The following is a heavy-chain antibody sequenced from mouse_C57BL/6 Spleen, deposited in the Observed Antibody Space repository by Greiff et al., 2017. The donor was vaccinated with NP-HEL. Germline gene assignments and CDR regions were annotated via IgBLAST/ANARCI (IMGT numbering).Heavy chain of an antibody. CDR3: AMIYPFAY. V-gene: IGHV1-80*01. CDR2: IYPGDGDT. J-gene: IGHJ3*01. Sequence: VQRVESGAELVKPGASVKISCKASGYAFSSYWMNWVKQRPGKGLEWIGQIYPGDGDTNYNGKFKGKATLTADKSSSTAYMQLSSLTSEDSAVYFCAMIYPFAYWGQGTLVTVSA. D-gene: IGHD2-1*01. CDR1: GYAFSSYW.